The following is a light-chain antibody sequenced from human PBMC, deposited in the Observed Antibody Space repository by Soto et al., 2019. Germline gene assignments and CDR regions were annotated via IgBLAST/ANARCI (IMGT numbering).Light chain of an antibody. Sequence: IVLTQSPATLSVSPGEGATLSCRASQNVNSNLVWYQQKPGQAPRLLIYDASTRATAIPARFSGSGSGTEFTLTISSLQSEDFSVYYCQQHNTWPRTFGQGTKVDIK. CDR1: QNVNSN. CDR3: QQHNTWPRT. V-gene: IGKV3-15*01. CDR2: DAS. J-gene: IGKJ1*01.